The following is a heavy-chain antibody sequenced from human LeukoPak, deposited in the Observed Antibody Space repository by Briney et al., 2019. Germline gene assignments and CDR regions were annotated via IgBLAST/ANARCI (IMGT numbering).Heavy chain of an antibody. CDR2: ITTTTT. Sequence: GGSLRPSCAASGFSFSSYSMNWVRQAPGKGLEWVSSITTTTTFYADSVKGRFTISRDNAKNSLYLQMDSLRADDTAVYYCARDSVEAAVSAYWGQGTLVTVSS. J-gene: IGHJ4*02. V-gene: IGHV3-21*01. CDR1: GFSFSSYS. D-gene: IGHD6-13*01. CDR3: ARDSVEAAVSAY.